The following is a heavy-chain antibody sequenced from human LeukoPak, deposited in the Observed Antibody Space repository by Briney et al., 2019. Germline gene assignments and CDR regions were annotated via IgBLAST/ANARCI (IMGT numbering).Heavy chain of an antibody. V-gene: IGHV3-73*01. CDR3: AVFYGSGSYYNRTAY. J-gene: IGHJ4*02. CDR1: GFSFSGSA. Sequence: PGGSLRLSCAASGFSFSGSAMHWVRQASGKGLEWVGRIRSKANNYATAYGASVAGRFTISRDDSKNTAYLQMNSLKIEDTAVYYCAVFYGSGSYYNRTAYWGQGTLVTVSS. CDR2: IRSKANNYAT. D-gene: IGHD3-10*01.